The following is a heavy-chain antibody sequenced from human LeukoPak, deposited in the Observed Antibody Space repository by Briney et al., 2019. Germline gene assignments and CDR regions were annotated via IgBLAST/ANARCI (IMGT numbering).Heavy chain of an antibody. J-gene: IGHJ4*02. V-gene: IGHV3-9*01. CDR2: ISWNSGSI. D-gene: IGHD4-17*01. CDR1: GFTFDDYA. CDR3: AKEIHDYGDYHFDY. Sequence: GGSLRLSCAASGFTFDDYAMHWVRQAPGKGLEWVSGISWNSGSIGYADSVKGRFTISRGNAKNSLYLQMNSLRAEDTALYYCAKEIHDYGDYHFDYWGQGTLVTVSS.